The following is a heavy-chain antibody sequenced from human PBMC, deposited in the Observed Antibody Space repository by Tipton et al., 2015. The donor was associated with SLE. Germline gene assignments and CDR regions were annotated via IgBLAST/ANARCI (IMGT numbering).Heavy chain of an antibody. CDR2: ISSSSSYI. V-gene: IGHV3-21*03. CDR1: GFTFSSYS. D-gene: IGHD4/OR15-4a*01. CDR3: ARGPYGAQPPGKWYFDL. Sequence: SLRLSYAASGFTFSSYSMNWVRQAPGKGLEWVSSISSSSSYIYYADSVKGRFTISRDNAKNSLYLQMNSLRAEDTAVYYCARGPYGAQPPGKWYFDLWGRGTLVTVSS. J-gene: IGHJ2*01.